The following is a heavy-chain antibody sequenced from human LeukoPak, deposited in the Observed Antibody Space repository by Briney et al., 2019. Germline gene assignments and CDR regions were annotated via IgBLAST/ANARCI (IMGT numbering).Heavy chain of an antibody. CDR1: RFTFSSYG. Sequence: GGSLRLSCAASRFTFSSYGIHWVRQAPGKGLEWVAVTSNDGINKYYGASVKGRFTITRDPSKNTLYLEMNSLRGEDTAVYYCVKDRLQGYYYGMDVWNQGTTVTVSS. CDR3: VKDRLQGYYYGMDV. V-gene: IGHV3-30*18. D-gene: IGHD2-21*02. J-gene: IGHJ6*02. CDR2: TSNDGINK.